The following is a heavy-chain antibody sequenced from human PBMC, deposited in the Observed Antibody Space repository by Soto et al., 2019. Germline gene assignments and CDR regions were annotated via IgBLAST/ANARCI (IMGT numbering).Heavy chain of an antibody. CDR1: GITLSSQA. D-gene: IGHD2-8*01. Sequence: GGFLKISCAAPGITLSSQAMGRLRQAPGAGPEWVAFVDGSGGDTSYAASVKGRFTVSRDNSDNSLFLHMNSLRAEDTGRYFCAKEIFAAAYAATSAFDLWGQGT. J-gene: IGHJ4*02. CDR3: AKEIFAAAYAATSAFDL. CDR2: VDGSGGDT. V-gene: IGHV3-23*01.